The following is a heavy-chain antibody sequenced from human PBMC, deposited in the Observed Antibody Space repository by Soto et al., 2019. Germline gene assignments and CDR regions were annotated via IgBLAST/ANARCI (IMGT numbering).Heavy chain of an antibody. Sequence: SETLSLTCAVYGGSFSGYYWSWIRQPPGKGLEWIGEINHSGSTNYNPSLKSRVTISVDTSKNQFSLKLSSVTAADTDVYYCARGDYDFWSGYYPRAYYYYGMDVWGQGTTVTVSS. CDR3: ARGDYDFWSGYYPRAYYYYGMDV. D-gene: IGHD3-3*01. CDR2: INHSGST. V-gene: IGHV4-34*01. CDR1: GGSFSGYY. J-gene: IGHJ6*02.